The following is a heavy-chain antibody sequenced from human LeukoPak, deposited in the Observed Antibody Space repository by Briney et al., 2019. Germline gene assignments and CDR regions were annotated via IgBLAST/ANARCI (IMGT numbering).Heavy chain of an antibody. CDR3: ARGLLEWLLLPHYYFDY. Sequence: ASVKVSCKASGYTFTSYYMHWVRQAPGQGLEWRGIINPSGGSTSYAQKFQGRVTMTRDTSTSTVYMELSSLRSEDTAVYYCARGLLEWLLLPHYYFDYWGQGTLVTVSS. J-gene: IGHJ4*02. D-gene: IGHD3-3*01. CDR1: GYTFTSYY. CDR2: INPSGGST. V-gene: IGHV1-46*01.